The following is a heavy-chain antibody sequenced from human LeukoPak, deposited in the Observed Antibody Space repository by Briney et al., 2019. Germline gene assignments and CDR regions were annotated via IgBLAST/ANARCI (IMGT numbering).Heavy chain of an antibody. Sequence: ASVKVSCKASGGTFSSYAISWVRQAPGQRLEWMGGIIPIFGTANYAQKFQGRVTITADESTSTAYMELSSLRSEDTAVYYCARVYYGDYYFDYWGQGTLVTVSS. J-gene: IGHJ4*02. D-gene: IGHD4-17*01. CDR3: ARVYYGDYYFDY. CDR1: GGTFSSYA. V-gene: IGHV1-69*01. CDR2: IIPIFGTA.